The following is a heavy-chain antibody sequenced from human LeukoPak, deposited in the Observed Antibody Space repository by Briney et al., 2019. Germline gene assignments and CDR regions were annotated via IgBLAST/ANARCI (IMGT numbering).Heavy chain of an antibody. V-gene: IGHV1-18*01. CDR3: ARGSGAAAANNWFAP. J-gene: IGHJ5*02. Sequence: ASVKVSCKASGYSFTRYCISWVRQAPGQGLEWMGWISAYNGNTNYAQKLQGRVTMTTDTSTSTAYMELRSLRSDDTAVYYCARGSGAAAANNWFAPWSQGNLVTVSS. D-gene: IGHD6-13*01. CDR2: ISAYNGNT. CDR1: GYSFTRYC.